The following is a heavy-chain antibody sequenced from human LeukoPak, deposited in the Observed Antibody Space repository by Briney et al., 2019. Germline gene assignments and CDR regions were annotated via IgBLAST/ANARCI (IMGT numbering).Heavy chain of an antibody. CDR1: GGSFSGYY. Sequence: SETLSLTCAVYGGSFSGYYWSWIRQPPGKGLEWIGEINHSGSTNYNPSLESRVTISVATYKNQFSLKLRSVTAADTAVYYCARGVARGRTVVRALFDYWGQGTLVTVSS. D-gene: IGHD4-23*01. J-gene: IGHJ4*02. CDR3: ARGVARGRTVVRALFDY. CDR2: INHSGST. V-gene: IGHV4-34*01.